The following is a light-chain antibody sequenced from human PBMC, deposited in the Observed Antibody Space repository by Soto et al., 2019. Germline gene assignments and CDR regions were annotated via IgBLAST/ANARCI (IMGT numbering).Light chain of an antibody. CDR2: DAS. V-gene: IGKV3-11*01. Sequence: EIVLTQSPATLSLSPGERATLSCRASQSVSRYLAWYQQKPGQAPRLLIYDASNRATGIPARFSGSGSGTDFTLTISSLEPEDFAVYYCQHEAFGQGTKVEIK. CDR1: QSVSRY. J-gene: IGKJ1*01. CDR3: QHEA.